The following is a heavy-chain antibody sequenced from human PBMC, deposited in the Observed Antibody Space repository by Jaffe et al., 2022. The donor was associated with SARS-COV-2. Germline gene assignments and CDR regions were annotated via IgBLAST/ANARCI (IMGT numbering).Heavy chain of an antibody. D-gene: IGHD3-16*01. CDR2: ISYDGSNK. J-gene: IGHJ4*02. CDR3: AKVGGSTLLRDYFDY. V-gene: IGHV3-30*18. CDR1: GFTFSSYG. Sequence: QVQLVESGGGVVQPGRSLRLSCAASGFTFSSYGMHWVRQAPGKGLEWVAVISYDGSNKYYADSVKGRFTISRDNSKNTLYLQMNSLRAEDTAVYYCAKVGGSTLLRDYFDYWGQGTLVTVSS.